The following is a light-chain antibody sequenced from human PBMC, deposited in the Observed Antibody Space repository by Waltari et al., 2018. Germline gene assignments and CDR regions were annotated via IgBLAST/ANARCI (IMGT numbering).Light chain of an antibody. CDR2: KNP. J-gene: IGLJ2*01. CDR3: AAWDDSLSGPV. CDR1: SSNIGSNH. Sequence: QSVLTQPPSASGTPGQRVTISCSGSSSNIGSNHVYWYQQLPGTTPKLLIYKNPHRPSGVPDRFSGSKSGTSASLAISGLRSEDEADYYCAAWDDSLSGPVFGGGTKLTVL. V-gene: IGLV1-47*01.